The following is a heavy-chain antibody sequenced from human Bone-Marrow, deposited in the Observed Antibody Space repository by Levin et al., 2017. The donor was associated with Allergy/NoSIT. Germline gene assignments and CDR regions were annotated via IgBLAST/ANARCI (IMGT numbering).Heavy chain of an antibody. CDR2: IYYSGST. V-gene: IGHV4-39*07. CDR1: GDSISTSSYY. Sequence: PSETLSLTCTVSGDSISTSSYYWGWIRQPPGKGLEWIGSIYYSGSTYYNPSLKSRVTISVDTSKNQFSLKLSSVTAADTAVYYCAGEAELYYDSSGYYPDDFDIWGQGTMVTVSS. J-gene: IGHJ3*02. D-gene: IGHD3-22*01. CDR3: AGEAELYYDSSGYYPDDFDI.